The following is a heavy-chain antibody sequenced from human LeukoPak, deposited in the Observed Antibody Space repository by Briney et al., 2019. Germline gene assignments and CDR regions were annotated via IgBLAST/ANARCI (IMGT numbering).Heavy chain of an antibody. V-gene: IGHV3-21*01. CDR3: ARDRIVPAAMPLGFDY. Sequence: GGSLRLSCAASGFTFSSYSMNWVRQAPGKGLEWVSSISSSSSYIYYADSVKGRFTISRDNAKNSLYLQMNSLRAEDTAVYYCARDRIVPAAMPLGFDYWGQGTLVTVSS. CDR2: ISSSSSYI. CDR1: GFTFSSYS. D-gene: IGHD2-2*01. J-gene: IGHJ4*02.